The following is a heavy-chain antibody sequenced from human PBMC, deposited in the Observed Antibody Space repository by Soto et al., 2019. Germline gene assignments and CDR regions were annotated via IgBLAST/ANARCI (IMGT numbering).Heavy chain of an antibody. J-gene: IGHJ5*02. Sequence: EVQLEESGVGLVQPGGSLRLSCAASVFTFSNQSRNWVRQDPGKGLEWVSYISSSSSTILYADSVKGRFTISRVNAKKSMYLQMNSLRDEDTAVYYCARYAYSSGWYTWFDPWGQGTLVTVSS. CDR1: VFTFSNQS. CDR3: ARYAYSSGWYTWFDP. V-gene: IGHV3-48*02. D-gene: IGHD6-19*01. CDR2: ISSSSSTI.